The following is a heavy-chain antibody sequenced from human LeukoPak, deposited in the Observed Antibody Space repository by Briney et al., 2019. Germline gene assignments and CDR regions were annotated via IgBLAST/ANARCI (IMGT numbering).Heavy chain of an antibody. Sequence: GGSLRLSCAVSGVTVSSTDMSWVRQAPGKGLEWVSVIFSGGGTYYTGSVKGRFTISRDNSKNTLYLQMNSLRAEDTAAYYCARDLDGPENYWGQGTLVTVSS. D-gene: IGHD3-3*01. J-gene: IGHJ4*02. CDR3: ARDLDGPENY. CDR1: GVTVSSTD. V-gene: IGHV3-53*01. CDR2: IFSGGGT.